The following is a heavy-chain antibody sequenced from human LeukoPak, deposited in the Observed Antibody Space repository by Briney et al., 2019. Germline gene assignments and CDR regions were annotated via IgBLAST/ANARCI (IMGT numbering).Heavy chain of an antibody. V-gene: IGHV3-30-3*01. CDR3: ARHRGPRLERGYYDY. Sequence: GGSLRLSCAASGFTFSSYAMHWVRLAPGKGLQWVAVTSTDGSIQWHADSVKGRLTLSRDNSKNTLYMQLNSLRDDDTAMYYCARHRGPRLERGYYDYWGQGTLVSVSS. J-gene: IGHJ4*02. CDR1: GFTFSSYA. CDR2: TSTDGSIQ. D-gene: IGHD3-10*01.